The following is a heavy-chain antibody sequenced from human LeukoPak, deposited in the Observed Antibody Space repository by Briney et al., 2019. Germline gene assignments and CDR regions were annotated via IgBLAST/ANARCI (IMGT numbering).Heavy chain of an antibody. CDR1: GFTFSSYG. V-gene: IGHV3-33*01. J-gene: IGHJ6*02. D-gene: IGHD2/OR15-2a*01. CDR3: ARSVPGYFHGMDV. Sequence: GGSLRLSCAASGFTFSSYGMHWVRQAPGKGLEWVAVIWYDGSNKYYADSVKGRFTISRDNSKNTLYLQMNSLRAEDTAVYYCARSVPGYFHGMDVWGQGTTVTVSS. CDR2: IWYDGSNK.